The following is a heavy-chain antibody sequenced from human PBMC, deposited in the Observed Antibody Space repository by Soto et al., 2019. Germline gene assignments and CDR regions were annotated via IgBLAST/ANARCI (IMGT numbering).Heavy chain of an antibody. Sequence: SETLSLTCTVSGGSVSSGSYYWSWLLQAPGKGLEWIGYIYYSGSTNYNPSLKSRVTISVDTSKNQFSLKLSSVTAADTAVCYFATVWQESRSLLAVWAQGTSVPVSS. CDR2: IYYSGST. D-gene: IGHD3-10*01. CDR3: ATVWQESRSLLAV. V-gene: IGHV4-61*01. CDR1: GGSVSSGSYY. J-gene: IGHJ6*02.